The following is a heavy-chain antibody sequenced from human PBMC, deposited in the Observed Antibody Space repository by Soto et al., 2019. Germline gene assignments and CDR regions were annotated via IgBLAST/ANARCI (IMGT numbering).Heavy chain of an antibody. CDR2: FYYSGST. J-gene: IGHJ4*02. V-gene: IGHV4-39*07. CDR3: ARVWATSFDY. D-gene: IGHD3-16*01. Sequence: SETLSLTCTVSGGSISSSSYYWGWIRQPPGKGLEWIGSFYYSGSTYYNPSLKSRVTISVDTSKNQFSLKLSSVTAADTAVYYCARVWATSFDYWGQGTLVTVSS. CDR1: GGSISSSSYY.